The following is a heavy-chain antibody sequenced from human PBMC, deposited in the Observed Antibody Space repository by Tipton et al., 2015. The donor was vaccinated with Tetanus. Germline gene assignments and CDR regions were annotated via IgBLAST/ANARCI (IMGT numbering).Heavy chain of an antibody. D-gene: IGHD5-18*01. Sequence: TLSLTCAVYGGSFITGGHYWSWLRQLPGKGLEWIGCVYYTGKTYSNPSLQTRLTMSVDTSKDQFSLRLTSVTAADTAIYYCARGPLDTARHFDFWGQGTLVTVSS. CDR1: GGSFITGGHY. V-gene: IGHV4-31*11. CDR2: VYYTGKT. CDR3: ARGPLDTARHFDF. J-gene: IGHJ4*02.